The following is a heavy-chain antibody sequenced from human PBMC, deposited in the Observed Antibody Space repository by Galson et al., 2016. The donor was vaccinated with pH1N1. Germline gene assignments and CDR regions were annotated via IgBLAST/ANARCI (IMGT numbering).Heavy chain of an antibody. J-gene: IGHJ2*01. CDR3: AIMYCGGDCPPGYFDL. CDR1: GGAFNNFD. Sequence: SVKVSCKASGGAFNNFDINWVRQATGQGLEWMGWMYPNSGNTGYAQTFQGRVTMTRNTSIRTAYMELSSLRSEDTAIYYCAIMYCGGDCPPGYFDLWGRGTLVTVSS. D-gene: IGHD2-21*02. V-gene: IGHV1-8*01. CDR2: MYPNSGNT.